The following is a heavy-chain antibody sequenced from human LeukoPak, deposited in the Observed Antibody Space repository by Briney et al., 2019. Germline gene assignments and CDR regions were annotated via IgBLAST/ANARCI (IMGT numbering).Heavy chain of an antibody. J-gene: IGHJ6*03. CDR1: GFTFDDYA. V-gene: IGHV3-43D*03. CDR2: ISWRGGTT. Sequence: GGSLRLSCAASGFTFDDYAMHWVRQAPGKGLEWVSFISWRGGTTYYADSVKGRFTISRDNSKNSLYLQMNSLRAEDTALYYCAKDTDPAYFYYMDVWGKGTTVTVSS. CDR3: AKDTDPAYFYYMDV.